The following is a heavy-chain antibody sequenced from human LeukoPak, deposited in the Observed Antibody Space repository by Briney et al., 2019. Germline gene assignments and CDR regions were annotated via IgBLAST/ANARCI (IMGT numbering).Heavy chain of an antibody. CDR2: ISSSSSYI. Sequence: GGSLRLSCAASGFTFSSYSMNWVRQAPGKGLEWVSSISSSSSYIYYADSVKGRFTISRDNAKNSLYLQLNSLRAEDTAVYYCARDDGSYSRSPGFDNWGQGTLVTVSS. CDR3: ARDDGSYSRSPGFDN. CDR1: GFTFSSYS. V-gene: IGHV3-21*01. D-gene: IGHD1-26*01. J-gene: IGHJ4*02.